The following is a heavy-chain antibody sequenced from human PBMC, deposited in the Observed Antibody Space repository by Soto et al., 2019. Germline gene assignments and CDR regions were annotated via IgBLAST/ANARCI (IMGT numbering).Heavy chain of an antibody. D-gene: IGHD2-15*01. CDR1: GFTFRNYW. V-gene: IGHV3-74*02. CDR3: ARGDCVGGSCYSLAGSLYYYVDA. CDR2: INSDGSVS. J-gene: IGHJ6*03. Sequence: EVQLVESGGGLVQPGGSLRLSCAASGFTFRNYWMYWVRQAPGQGLEWVSRINSDGSVSSYADSVKGRLTISRDNVKNTLYLLMDSLRDEDTDVYYCARGDCVGGSCYSLAGSLYYYVDAWGKGTTVTVFS.